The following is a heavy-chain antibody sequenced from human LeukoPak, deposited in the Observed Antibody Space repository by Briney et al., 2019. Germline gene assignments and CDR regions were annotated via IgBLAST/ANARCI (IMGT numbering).Heavy chain of an antibody. D-gene: IGHD2-21*02. CDR2: IWYDGSNK. Sequence: LSLTCAVYGGSFSGYYWSWIRQAPGKGLEWVAVIWYDGSNKYYADSVKGRFTISRDNSKNTLYLQMNSLRAEDTAVYYCAREEYCGGDCYPYDAFDIWGQGTMVTVSS. CDR1: GGSFSGYY. V-gene: IGHV3-33*08. CDR3: AREEYCGGDCYPYDAFDI. J-gene: IGHJ3*02.